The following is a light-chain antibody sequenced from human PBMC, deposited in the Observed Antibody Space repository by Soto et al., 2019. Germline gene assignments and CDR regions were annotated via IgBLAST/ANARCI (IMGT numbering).Light chain of an antibody. CDR2: AAS. Sequence: DIQMTQSPSSLSASVGDRVTITCRASQTISTYLNWYQQNPGKAPKLLIYAASTLQSGVPSRFRGSGSGTDFTLTISSLQPEDFATYYCQQSHGIPYTFGQGTKLEIK. CDR1: QTISTY. J-gene: IGKJ2*01. V-gene: IGKV1-39*01. CDR3: QQSHGIPYT.